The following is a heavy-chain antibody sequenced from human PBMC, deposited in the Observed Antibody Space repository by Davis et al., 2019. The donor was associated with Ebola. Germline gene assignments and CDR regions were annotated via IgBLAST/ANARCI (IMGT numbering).Heavy chain of an antibody. CDR3: VRDRVVVAATPFDY. CDR2: ISGVSDDI. J-gene: IGHJ4*02. CDR1: GFSASLYS. V-gene: IGHV3-21*01. Sequence: GESLKISCAFSGFSASLYSMNWVRQAPGKGLEWVSHISGVSDDILYADSVKGRFTISSDSAKNSVYLQMNSLRAEDTGVYYCVRDRVVVAATPFDYWGQGTLVTVSS. D-gene: IGHD2-15*01.